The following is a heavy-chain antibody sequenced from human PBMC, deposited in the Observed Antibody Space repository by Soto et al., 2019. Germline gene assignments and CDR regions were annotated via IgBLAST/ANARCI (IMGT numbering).Heavy chain of an antibody. CDR2: IYWNDFK. CDR1: GFSVNTTHVG. J-gene: IGHJ6*01. CDR3: AHSRGYNGYEGPPLYEMDV. Sequence: SRPTPVNPTQPLTLPRHSSGFSVNTTHVGVGWIRQPPGKTLEWLALIYWNDFKRYSPSLESRLTITKDTSKNQVVLTVTNADPADTATYYCAHSRGYNGYEGPPLYEMDVWGQGTTVTVAA. V-gene: IGHV2-5*01. D-gene: IGHD5-12*01.